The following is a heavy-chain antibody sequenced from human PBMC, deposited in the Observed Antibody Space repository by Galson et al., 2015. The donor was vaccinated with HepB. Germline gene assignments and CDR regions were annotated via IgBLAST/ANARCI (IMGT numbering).Heavy chain of an antibody. CDR2: IWYDGSNK. D-gene: IGHD4-17*01. J-gene: IGHJ5*02. Sequence: SLRLPCAASGFTFSSYGMHWVRQAPGKGLEWVAVIWYDGSNKYYADSVKGRFTISRDNSKNTLYLQMNSLRAEDTAVYYCARDHSVTVAGWFDPWGQGTLVTVSS. CDR1: GFTFSSYG. V-gene: IGHV3-33*01. CDR3: ARDHSVTVAGWFDP.